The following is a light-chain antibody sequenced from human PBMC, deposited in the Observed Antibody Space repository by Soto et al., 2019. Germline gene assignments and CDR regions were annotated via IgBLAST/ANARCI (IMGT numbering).Light chain of an antibody. J-gene: IGLJ1*01. CDR3: AAGEDNLDGRYV. CDR1: SSNIGSNS. Sequence: QSVLTQSTSASGTPGQRVVISCSGSSSNIGSNSVGWYRQLPGTAPKLLIYNNDQRPSGVPARFSGSKSGSSASLAISGLQSEDEADYYCAAGEDNLDGRYVFGTGTKVTVL. CDR2: NND. V-gene: IGLV1-44*01.